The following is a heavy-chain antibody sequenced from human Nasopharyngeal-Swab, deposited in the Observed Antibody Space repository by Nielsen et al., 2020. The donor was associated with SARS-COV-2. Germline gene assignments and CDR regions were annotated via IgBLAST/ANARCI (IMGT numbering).Heavy chain of an antibody. CDR2: VSYSGTA. J-gene: IGHJ4*02. CDR1: GASISSSINY. Sequence: SETLSLTCTVSGASISSSINYWGWIRQSPQKGLEWIGTVSYSGTANSNPSLNSRVTISVDTSKNQFSLKLISVTAADTAVYYCARDESGDYLGLPFDYWGQGTLVTVSS. V-gene: IGHV4-39*07. CDR3: ARDESGDYLGLPFDY. D-gene: IGHD4-17*01.